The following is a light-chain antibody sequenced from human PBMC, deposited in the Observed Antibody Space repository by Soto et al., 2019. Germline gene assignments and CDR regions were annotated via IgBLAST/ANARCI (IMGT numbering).Light chain of an antibody. CDR3: QLSGDAPT. CDR2: DIS. J-gene: IGKJ4*01. V-gene: IGKV3-20*01. Sequence: EIVLTQSPGTLSLSPGERATLSCRASQTIGTIYLAWFQQKPGQSPRLLIYDISTRATGIPDRISGGGSGTDFTLTIIRLEAEDFAGYYCQLSGDAPTFCGGTKGEIK. CDR1: QTIGTIY.